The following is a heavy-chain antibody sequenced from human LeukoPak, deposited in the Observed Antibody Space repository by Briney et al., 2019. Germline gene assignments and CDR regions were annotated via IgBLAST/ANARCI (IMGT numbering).Heavy chain of an antibody. CDR1: GFTFSTYV. Sequence: GGSLRLSCAASGFTFSTYVMNWVRQAPGKGLEWVAVISYDGSNKYYADSVKGRFTISRDNSKNTLYLQMNSLRAEDTAVYYCARSGSSWYNSWGQGTLVTVSS. J-gene: IGHJ4*02. CDR3: ARSGSSWYNS. D-gene: IGHD6-13*01. CDR2: ISYDGSNK. V-gene: IGHV3-30*03.